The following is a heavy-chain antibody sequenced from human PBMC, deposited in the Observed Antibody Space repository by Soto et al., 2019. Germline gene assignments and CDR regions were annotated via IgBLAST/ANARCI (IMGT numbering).Heavy chain of an antibody. CDR3: ARAGVSIVGASTYYYGMDV. Sequence: PGGSLRLSCAASGFTFSSSAMHWVRQAPGEGLDWVAVIWYDGSIKYYADSVKGRFTISRDNSKNILFLQMNGLRAEDTCVYYCARAGVSIVGASTYYYGMDVWGQGTTVTV. CDR2: IWYDGSIK. J-gene: IGHJ6*02. CDR1: GFTFSSSA. D-gene: IGHD1-26*01. V-gene: IGHV3-33*01.